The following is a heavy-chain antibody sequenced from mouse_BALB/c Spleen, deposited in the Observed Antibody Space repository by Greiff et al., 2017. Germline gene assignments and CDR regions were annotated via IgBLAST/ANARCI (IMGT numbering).Heavy chain of an antibody. CDR2: ISSGGST. D-gene: IGHD2-3*01. CDR1: GFTFSSYA. V-gene: IGHV5-6-5*01. CDR3: ARGSYDGYYGYAMDY. J-gene: IGHJ4*01. Sequence: EVKVVESGGGLVKPGGSLKLSCAASGFTFSSYAMSWVRQTPEKRLEWVASISSGGSTYYPDSVKGRFTISRDNARNILYLQMSSLRSEDTAMYYCARGSYDGYYGYAMDYWGQGTSVTVSS.